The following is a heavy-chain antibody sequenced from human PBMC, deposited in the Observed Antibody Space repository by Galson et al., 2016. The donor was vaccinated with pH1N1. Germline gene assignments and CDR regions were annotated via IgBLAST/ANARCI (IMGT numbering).Heavy chain of an antibody. V-gene: IGHV1-3*01. CDR2: FNPDNGNT. CDR3: ARDDYGRYFDY. CDR1: GYTFTTYL. D-gene: IGHD3-16*01. Sequence: SVKVSCKASGYTFTTYLIHWVRQAPGETLEWMGWFNPDNGNTKYSQRFQGRVTFTRDTSATTAYMEMSRLRSEDTAVYYCARDDYGRYFDYWGQGTLVTVSS. J-gene: IGHJ4*02.